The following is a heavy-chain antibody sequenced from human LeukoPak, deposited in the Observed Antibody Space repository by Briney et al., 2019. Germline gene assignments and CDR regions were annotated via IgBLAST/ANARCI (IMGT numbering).Heavy chain of an antibody. J-gene: IGHJ4*02. CDR2: INHSGST. D-gene: IGHD2-15*01. Sequence: SETLSLTCAVYGGSFSGYYWSWIRQPPGKGLEWIGEINHSGSTYYNPSLKSRVTISVDTSKNQFSLKLSSVTAADTAVYYCARGFSRGYCSGGSCYPYFDYWGQGTLVTVSS. V-gene: IGHV4-34*01. CDR3: ARGFSRGYCSGGSCYPYFDY. CDR1: GGSFSGYY.